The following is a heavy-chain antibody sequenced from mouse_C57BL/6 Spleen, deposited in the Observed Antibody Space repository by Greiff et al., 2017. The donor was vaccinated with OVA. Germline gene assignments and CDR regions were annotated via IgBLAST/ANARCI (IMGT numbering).Heavy chain of an antibody. CDR2: INPNYGTT. CDR1: GYSFTDYN. CDR3: ARSGTMDHYFDY. D-gene: IGHD1-1*02. V-gene: IGHV1-39*01. J-gene: IGHJ2*01. Sequence: VHVKQSGPELVKPGASVKISCKASGYSFTDYNMNWVKQSNGKSLEWIGVINPNYGTTSYNQKFKGKATLTVDQSSSTAYMQLNSLTSEDSAVYYCARSGTMDHYFDYWGQGTTLTVSS.